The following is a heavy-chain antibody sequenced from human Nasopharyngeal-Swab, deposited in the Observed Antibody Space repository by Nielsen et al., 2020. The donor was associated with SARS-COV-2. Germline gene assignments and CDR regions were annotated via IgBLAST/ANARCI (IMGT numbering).Heavy chain of an antibody. CDR1: GFTFSSYW. D-gene: IGHD3-22*01. V-gene: IGHV3-7*01. CDR3: ARSLYYYYDSSGYSL. Sequence: GESLKISCAASGFTFSSYWMSWVRQASGKGLEWVANIKQDGSEKYYVDSVKGRFTISRDNAKNSLYLQMNSLRAEDTAVYYCARSLYYYYDSSGYSLWGQGTLVTVSS. J-gene: IGHJ4*02. CDR2: IKQDGSEK.